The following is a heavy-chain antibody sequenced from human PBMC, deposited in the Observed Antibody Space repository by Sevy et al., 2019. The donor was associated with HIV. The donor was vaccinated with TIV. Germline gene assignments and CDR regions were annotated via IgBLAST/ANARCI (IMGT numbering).Heavy chain of an antibody. V-gene: IGHV3-53*01. D-gene: IGHD6-19*01. Sequence: GGSLRLSCAASGFNVNSNYMSWVRQAPGKGLEWVSVIYSGGSTYYAESEKGRFIISRDNSKNTVYLQMNSLRAEDTAVYYCARERSGAYERYFYGMDDWGQGTTVTVSS. J-gene: IGHJ6*02. CDR1: GFNVNSNY. CDR2: IYSGGST. CDR3: ARERSGAYERYFYGMDD.